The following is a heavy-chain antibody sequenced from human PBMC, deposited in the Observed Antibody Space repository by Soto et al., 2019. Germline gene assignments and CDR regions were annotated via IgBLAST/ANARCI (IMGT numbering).Heavy chain of an antibody. D-gene: IGHD2-2*01. J-gene: IGHJ5*02. CDR3: AACTGPSCHRGREWFDP. CDR2: ISTYNGNT. Sequence: QVQLVQSGAEVKKPGASVKVSCTASGYTFSNYGITWGRQAPGQGREWMGWISTYNGNTNYAKKVQGKVTMTIDTSTSTAYMELRSLSSDDTAMYYCAACTGPSCHRGREWFDPWGQGTLVTVSA. CDR1: GYTFSNYG. V-gene: IGHV1-18*04.